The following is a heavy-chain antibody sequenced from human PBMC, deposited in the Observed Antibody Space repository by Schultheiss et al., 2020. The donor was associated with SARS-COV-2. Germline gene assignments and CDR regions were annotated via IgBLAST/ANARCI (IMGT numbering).Heavy chain of an antibody. CDR1: GYTFSGYY. D-gene: IGHD6-13*01. CDR2: TNPKRGAT. CDR3: ARSGGGSIAAAGAYYYYGMDV. Sequence: ASVKVSCKASGYTFSGYYIHWVRQAPGQGLEWMGWTNPKRGATYYAQKFQGRVTMTRNTSISTAYMELSSLRSEDTAVYYCARSGGGSIAAAGAYYYYGMDVWGQGTTVTVSS. V-gene: IGHV1-2*02. J-gene: IGHJ6*02.